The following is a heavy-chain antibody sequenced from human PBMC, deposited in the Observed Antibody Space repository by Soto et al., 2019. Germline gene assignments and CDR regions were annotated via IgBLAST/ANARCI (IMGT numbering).Heavy chain of an antibody. D-gene: IGHD6-19*01. CDR1: GFTFSSYS. CDR2: ISSSSSTI. V-gene: IGHV3-48*02. Sequence: GGSLRLSCAASGFTFSSYSMNWVRQAPGKGLEWVSYISSSSSTIYYADSVKGRFTISRDKAKNSLYLQMNSLRDEETAVYYCAAERYSSGWYVRRSLNYYYYYGMDVWGQGTTVTVSS. J-gene: IGHJ6*02. CDR3: AAERYSSGWYVRRSLNYYYYYGMDV.